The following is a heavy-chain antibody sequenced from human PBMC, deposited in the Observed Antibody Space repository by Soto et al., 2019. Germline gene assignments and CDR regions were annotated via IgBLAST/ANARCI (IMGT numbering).Heavy chain of an antibody. CDR3: ANGGSYASLSPSDS. D-gene: IGHD6-6*01. V-gene: IGHV3-30*18. CDR2: MSYDGRKQ. J-gene: IGHJ4*02. CDR1: GVTLSGVD. Sequence: QVQLVESGGGVVQQGTSLKLSCSASGVTLSGVDMHWVRQAPGKGLVWVAIMSYDGRKQYYAASVKGRVTISRDSSTSTLYLQMNSLRIEDAAVYYFANGGSYASLSPSDSWGLGTRVIVSS.